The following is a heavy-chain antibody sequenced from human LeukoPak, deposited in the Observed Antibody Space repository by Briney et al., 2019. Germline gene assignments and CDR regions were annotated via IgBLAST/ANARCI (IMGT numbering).Heavy chain of an antibody. J-gene: IGHJ5*02. V-gene: IGHV3-74*01. CDR1: GFTFSSYR. Sequence: GGSLRLSCAAFGFTFSSYRMHWVRQAPGRGLVWVSLINSDGSSRHYADSVKGRFTISRDNAKNTLYLQMNSLRADDTAVYYCARVEKKLIVGSTNHWFDPWGQGTLVTVSS. CDR3: ARVEKKLIVGSTNHWFDP. CDR2: INSDGSSR. D-gene: IGHD1-26*01.